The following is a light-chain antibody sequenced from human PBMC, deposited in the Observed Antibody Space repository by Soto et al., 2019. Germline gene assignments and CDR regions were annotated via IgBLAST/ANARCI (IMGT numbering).Light chain of an antibody. CDR3: SSYTSSSTLYV. J-gene: IGLJ1*01. V-gene: IGLV2-14*01. CDR2: EVN. Sequence: QSALTQPASVSGSPRQSITISCTGASSDVGGYTYVSWYQQHPGKAPKLMIYEVNNRPSGVSNRFSGSKSGNTASLTISRLHAEDEADYYCSSYTSSSTLYVFGTGTKVTVL. CDR1: SSDVGGYTY.